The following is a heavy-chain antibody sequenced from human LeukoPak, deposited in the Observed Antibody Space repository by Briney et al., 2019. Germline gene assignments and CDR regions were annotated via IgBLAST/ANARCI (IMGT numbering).Heavy chain of an antibody. J-gene: IGHJ6*02. CDR1: GFTFSSYG. CDR2: IRYDGSNK. Sequence: GGSLRLSCAASGFTFSSYGMHWVRQAPGKGLEWVAFIRYDGSNKYYADSVKGRFTISRDNSKNTLYLQMNSLRAEDTAVYYCAKNYYDSSGYLYGMDVWGQGTTVTVSS. V-gene: IGHV3-30*02. D-gene: IGHD3-22*01. CDR3: AKNYYDSSGYLYGMDV.